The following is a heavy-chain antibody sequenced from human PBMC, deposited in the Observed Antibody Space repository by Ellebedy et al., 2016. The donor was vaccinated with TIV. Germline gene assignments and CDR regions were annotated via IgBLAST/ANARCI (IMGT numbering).Heavy chain of an antibody. Sequence: GESLKISCAASGFTFSSYGMHWVRQAPGKGLEWVAVIWYDGSNKYYADSVKGRFTISRDNSKNTLYLQMNSLRAEDTAVYYCAREGGYYYDSSGYYSRNSPFDYWGQGTLVTVSS. CDR2: IWYDGSNK. V-gene: IGHV3-33*01. J-gene: IGHJ4*02. D-gene: IGHD3-22*01. CDR1: GFTFSSYG. CDR3: AREGGYYYDSSGYYSRNSPFDY.